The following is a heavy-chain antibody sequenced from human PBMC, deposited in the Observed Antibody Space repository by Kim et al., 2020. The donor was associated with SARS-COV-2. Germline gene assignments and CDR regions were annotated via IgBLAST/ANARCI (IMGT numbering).Heavy chain of an antibody. D-gene: IGHD2-8*01. CDR1: GFTFSASN. Sequence: GGSLRLSCAASGFTFSASNIHWVRQASGKGLAWVARISADGANSTTAYAAPVQGSFTISSADTKHTPHLQMISPKTAAPALYSCTATNVTSSTADPWGQG. CDR3: TATNVTSSTADP. V-gene: IGHV3-73*01. J-gene: IGHJ5*02. CDR2: ISADGANSTT.